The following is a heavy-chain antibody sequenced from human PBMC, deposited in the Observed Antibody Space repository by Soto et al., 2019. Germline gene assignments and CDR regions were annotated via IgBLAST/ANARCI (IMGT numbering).Heavy chain of an antibody. Sequence: EVQLVESGGGLVQPGGSLRLSCAASGFTFSIYWMPWVRQAPGKGLEWVSGINGDGSSTSNADAVKGRFTISRDNAKNTLYMEMNSLRAEDTAVYYCARESMWAPDYWGQGTLVAVSS. D-gene: IGHD1-26*01. CDR3: ARESMWAPDY. CDR2: INGDGSST. J-gene: IGHJ4*02. V-gene: IGHV3-74*01. CDR1: GFTFSIYW.